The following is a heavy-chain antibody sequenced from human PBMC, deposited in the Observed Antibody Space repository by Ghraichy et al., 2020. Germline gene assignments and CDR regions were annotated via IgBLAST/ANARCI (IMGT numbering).Heavy chain of an antibody. D-gene: IGHD2-15*01. CDR2: IYYSGTT. CDR3: ARGGGRGKVVVDAIDY. V-gene: IGHV4-30-4*01. J-gene: IGHJ4*02. CDR1: GDSISSGGYY. Sequence: SETLSLTCTVSGDSISSGGYYWTWIRQPPGKGLEWIRYIYYSGTTYYNASLKSRLTISVDTSKNQFSLKLSSVTAADTAVYYCARGGGRGKVVVDAIDYWGQGTLVTVSS.